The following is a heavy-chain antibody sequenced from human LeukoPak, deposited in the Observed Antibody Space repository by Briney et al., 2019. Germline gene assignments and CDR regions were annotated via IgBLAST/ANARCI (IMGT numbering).Heavy chain of an antibody. CDR2: IYYNGIT. CDR3: AERGSGWYFHN. Sequence: HPSETLSLTCTVSGGPISVYYWSWIRQPPGKELEWIGYIYYNGITNYNPSLKSRITISVDTSKNQFSLKLSSVTAADTAVYYCAERGSGWYFHNWGQGTLVTVSS. V-gene: IGHV4-59*01. D-gene: IGHD6-19*01. CDR1: GGPISVYY. J-gene: IGHJ4*02.